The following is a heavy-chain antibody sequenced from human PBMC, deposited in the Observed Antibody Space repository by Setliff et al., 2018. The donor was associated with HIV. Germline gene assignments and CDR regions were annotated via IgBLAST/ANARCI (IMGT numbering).Heavy chain of an antibody. V-gene: IGHV1-18*01. CDR1: GHTFTSYG. Sequence: GASVKVSCKASGHTFTSYGISWVRQAPGQGLEWMGWISAYNGNTNYAQKLQGRVTMTTDLSTSTAHMELRSLRSDDTAVYYCARDPTYISSWPGHAFDIWGQGTMVTVSS. CDR3: ARDPTYISSWPGHAFDI. J-gene: IGHJ3*02. CDR2: ISAYNGNT. D-gene: IGHD6-6*01.